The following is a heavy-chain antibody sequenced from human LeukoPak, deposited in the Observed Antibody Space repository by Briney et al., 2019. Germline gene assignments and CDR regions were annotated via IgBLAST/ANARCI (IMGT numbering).Heavy chain of an antibody. CDR3: AKKALIGSTSRTWFDP. J-gene: IGHJ5*02. Sequence: PGGSLRLSCAASGFTLSSYAMNWVRQAPGKWLEWVSTISGSGGSTYYAESVKGRFTISRDNSKNTLYLQMNSLRAEDTAVYYCAKKALIGSTSRTWFDPWGKGTLVTVSS. V-gene: IGHV3-23*01. CDR2: ISGSGGST. CDR1: GFTLSSYA. D-gene: IGHD1-7*01.